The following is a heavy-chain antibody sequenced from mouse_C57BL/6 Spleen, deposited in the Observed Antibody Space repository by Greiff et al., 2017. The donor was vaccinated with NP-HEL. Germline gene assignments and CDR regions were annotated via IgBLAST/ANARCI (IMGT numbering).Heavy chain of an antibody. V-gene: IGHV1-69*01. J-gene: IGHJ3*01. CDR1: GYTFTSYW. Sequence: QVQLKQPGAELVMPGASVKLSCKASGYTFTSYWMHWVKQRPGQGLEWIGEIDPSDSYTNYNQKFKGKSTLTVDKSSSTAYMQLSSLTSEDSAVYYCARSNGSRIAYWGQGTLVTVSA. CDR3: ARSNGSRIAY. D-gene: IGHD1-1*01. CDR2: IDPSDSYT.